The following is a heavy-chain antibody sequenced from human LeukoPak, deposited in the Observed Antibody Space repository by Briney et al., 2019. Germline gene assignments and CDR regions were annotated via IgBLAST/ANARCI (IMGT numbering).Heavy chain of an antibody. CDR3: ANDPPTAMVLGFSADAFDI. Sequence: GGSLRLSCAASGFTFSSYAMSWVRQAPGKGLEWVSAISGSGGSTYYVDSVKGRFTISRDNSKNTLYLQMNSLRAEDTAVYYCANDPPTAMVLGFSADAFDIWGQGTMVTVSS. CDR2: ISGSGGST. D-gene: IGHD5-18*01. CDR1: GFTFSSYA. V-gene: IGHV3-23*01. J-gene: IGHJ3*02.